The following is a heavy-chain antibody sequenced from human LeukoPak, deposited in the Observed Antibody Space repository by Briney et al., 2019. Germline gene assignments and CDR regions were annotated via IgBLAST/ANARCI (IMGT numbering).Heavy chain of an antibody. CDR1: GFTFSSYE. V-gene: IGHV3-48*03. CDR2: ISSSGTTI. D-gene: IGHD1-1*01. J-gene: IGHJ4*02. CDR3: AKGLAPTGTTHTAAGY. Sequence: GGSLRLSCAASGFTFSSYEMNWVRQAPGKGLQWVSDISSSGTTIYYADSVKGRFTISRDNAKNSLYLQMNSLRAEDSGVYYCAKGLAPTGTTHTAAGYWGQGTLVTVSS.